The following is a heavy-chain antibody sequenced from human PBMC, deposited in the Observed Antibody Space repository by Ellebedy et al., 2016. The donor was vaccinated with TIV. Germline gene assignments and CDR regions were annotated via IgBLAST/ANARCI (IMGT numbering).Heavy chain of an antibody. J-gene: IGHJ6*03. CDR1: GGSFSGYY. D-gene: IGHD3-10*01. CDR3: AREGRPAGRGMGGYYYYMDV. CDR2: INHSGST. V-gene: IGHV4-34*01. Sequence: SETLSLTCAVYGGSFSGYYWSWIRQPPGKGLEWIGEINHSGSTNYNPSLKSRVTISVDTSKNQFSLKLSSVTAADTAVYYCAREGRPAGRGMGGYYYYMDVWGKGTTVTASS.